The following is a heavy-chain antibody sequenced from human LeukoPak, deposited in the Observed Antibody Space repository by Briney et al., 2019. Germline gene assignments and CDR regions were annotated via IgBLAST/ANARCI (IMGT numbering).Heavy chain of an antibody. Sequence: GGSLRLSCAASGFTFSSYRMNWVRQAPGKGLEWVSYISSSGSIIYYADSVKGRFTISRDNAKNSLYLQMNSLRAEDTAVYYCARDDAGYSSGWYWVYWGQGTLVTVSS. J-gene: IGHJ4*02. D-gene: IGHD6-19*01. CDR3: ARDDAGYSSGWYWVY. CDR2: ISSSGSII. V-gene: IGHV3-48*03. CDR1: GFTFSSYR.